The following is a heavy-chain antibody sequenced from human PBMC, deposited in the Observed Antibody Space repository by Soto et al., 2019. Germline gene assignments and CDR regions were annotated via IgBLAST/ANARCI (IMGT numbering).Heavy chain of an antibody. CDR2: IYYSGST. Sequence: QVQLQESGPGLVKPSETLSLTCTVSGGSISSYYWSWIRQPPGKGLEWIGYIYYSGSTNYNPSLTSRVTISVDTSKNQFSLKLSSVTAADTAVYYCASFEAFKSARGGPKGAFDIWGQGTMVTVSS. J-gene: IGHJ3*02. CDR1: GGSISSYY. D-gene: IGHD2-15*01. CDR3: ASFEAFKSARGGPKGAFDI. V-gene: IGHV4-59*08.